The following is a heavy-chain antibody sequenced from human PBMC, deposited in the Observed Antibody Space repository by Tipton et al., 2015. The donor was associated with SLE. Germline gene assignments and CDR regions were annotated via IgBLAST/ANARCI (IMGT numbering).Heavy chain of an antibody. J-gene: IGHJ4*02. V-gene: IGHV1-2*02. D-gene: IGHD3-22*01. CDR1: GDIFTGYY. CDR2: VYLDSGET. Sequence: QLVQSGAEVKMPGASVKVSCKASGDIFTGYYIHWVRQAPGQGLEWMGYVYLDSGETNFAQIFQDRVTMTRDTSIRTAYMELSRLDSDDTALYYCVNFFDSSGHGKIPSWGQGTLITVSS. CDR3: VNFFDSSGHGKIPS.